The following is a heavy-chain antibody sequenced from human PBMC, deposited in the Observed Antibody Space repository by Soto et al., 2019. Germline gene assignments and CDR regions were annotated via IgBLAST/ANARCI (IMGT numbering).Heavy chain of an antibody. CDR3: GRDGVPAAMVGYYYSALPV. CDR1: GFTFSSYA. CDR2: ISYDGSNK. V-gene: IGHV3-30-3*01. J-gene: IGHJ6*02. D-gene: IGHD2-2*01. Sequence: QVQLVESGGGVVQPGRSLRLSCAASGFTFSSYAMHWVRQAPGKGLEWVAVISYDGSNKYYADSVKGRFTISRDNSTNALHLQMNSLRAEDTALYYCGRDGVPAAMVGYYYSALPVWGPGTTVSVSS.